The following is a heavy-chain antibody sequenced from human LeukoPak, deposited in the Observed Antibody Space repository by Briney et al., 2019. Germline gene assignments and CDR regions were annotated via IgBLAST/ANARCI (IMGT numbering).Heavy chain of an antibody. CDR2: IWNDATTQ. Sequence: PGGSLRLSCAAPGLNFGAYGMHWVRQAPAKGLEWVASIWNDATTQYYADSVKGRFTISRDNSKKTLHLQMNSLTAEDTAVYYCATDGPHHDLDNWGQGVLVTVSS. V-gene: IGHV3-30*02. CDR3: ATDGPHHDLDN. D-gene: IGHD3-22*01. J-gene: IGHJ4*02. CDR1: GLNFGAYG.